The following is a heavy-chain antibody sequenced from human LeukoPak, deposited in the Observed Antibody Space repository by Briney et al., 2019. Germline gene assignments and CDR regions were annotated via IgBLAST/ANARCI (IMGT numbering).Heavy chain of an antibody. CDR2: INPNSAGT. D-gene: IGHD4-17*01. J-gene: IGHJ4*02. V-gene: IGHV1-2*02. CDR1: GYTFTGYY. Sequence: ASVKVSCKASGYTFTGYYINWVRQAPGQGLEWMGWINPNSAGTNYAQKFQGRVTMTRDTSISTAYMELSSLRSDDTAVYYCARDATARDYGNSDYWGQGTLVTVSS. CDR3: ARDATARDYGNSDY.